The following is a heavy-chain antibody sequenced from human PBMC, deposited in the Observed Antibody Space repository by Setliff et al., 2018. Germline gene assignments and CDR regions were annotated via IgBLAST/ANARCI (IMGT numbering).Heavy chain of an antibody. CDR3: ARGGRAVAAAPDAFDI. J-gene: IGHJ3*02. CDR2: IIPILGIA. V-gene: IGHV1-69*10. Sequence: GASVKVSCKASGGTFSSYAISWVRQAPGQGLEWMGGIIPILGIANYAQKFQGRVTITADESTSTAYMELSSLRSEDTAVYYCARGGRAVAAAPDAFDIWGQGTMVTVSS. CDR1: GGTFSSYA. D-gene: IGHD6-19*01.